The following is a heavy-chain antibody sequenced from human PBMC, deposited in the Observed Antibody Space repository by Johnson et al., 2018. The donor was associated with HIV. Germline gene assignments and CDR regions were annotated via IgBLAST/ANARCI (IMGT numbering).Heavy chain of an antibody. Sequence: QVQLVESGGGLVQPGGSLRLSCAASGFTFSSYGMHWVRQAPGKGLEWVAVISYDGSNKYYADSVKGRFTISRDTSKNTLYLQMNSLRAEDTAVYYCARDYSGSYWSHAFDIWGQGTMVTVSS. CDR1: GFTFSSYG. CDR3: ARDYSGSYWSHAFDI. CDR2: ISYDGSNK. V-gene: IGHV3-30*03. J-gene: IGHJ3*02. D-gene: IGHD1-26*01.